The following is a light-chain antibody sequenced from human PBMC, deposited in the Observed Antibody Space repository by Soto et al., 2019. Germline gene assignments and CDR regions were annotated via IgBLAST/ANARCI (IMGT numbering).Light chain of an antibody. CDR2: KVS. J-gene: IGKJ2*01. CDR3: MQLTHVPYT. CDR1: QSLVTADGHTF. Sequence: DGVLTQTPLSSPVSLGQPASISCRSSQSLVTADGHTFLSWFQQRPGQPPRVLIYKVSNRFSGVPDKFSGSGAGTEFTLKISRVEAEDVGIYYCMQLTHVPYTFGQGTKLEIK. V-gene: IGKV2-24*01.